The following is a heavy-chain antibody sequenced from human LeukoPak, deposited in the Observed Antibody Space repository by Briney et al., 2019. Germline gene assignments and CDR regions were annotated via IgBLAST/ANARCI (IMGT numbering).Heavy chain of an antibody. CDR2: SRDRTKSYST. D-gene: IGHD2-15*01. CDR1: GFTFSDHY. V-gene: IGHV3-72*01. CDR3: VRVDMGAASRDGLDV. J-gene: IGHJ3*01. Sequence: PGGSLRLSCAGSGFTFSDHYIDWVRQAPGKGLEWIGRSRDRTKSYSTEFVASVKGRFTSSRDDSKSSVYLHLNSLKTEDTAVYYCVRVDMGAASRDGLDVWGQGTTVIVSS.